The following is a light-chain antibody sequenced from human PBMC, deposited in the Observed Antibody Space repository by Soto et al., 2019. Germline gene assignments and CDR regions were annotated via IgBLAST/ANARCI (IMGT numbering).Light chain of an antibody. J-gene: IGKJ2*01. CDR2: RAS. CDR3: QQYGRFLT. V-gene: IGKV1-5*03. Sequence: DIQMTQSPSTLSGSVGDRFTITCRASQTISSWLAWYQQQPGKAPNLLIYRASNLESGVPSRFSGSGSGTDFTLAISSLQPDDFATYYCQQYGRFLTFGQGTKVDIK. CDR1: QTISSW.